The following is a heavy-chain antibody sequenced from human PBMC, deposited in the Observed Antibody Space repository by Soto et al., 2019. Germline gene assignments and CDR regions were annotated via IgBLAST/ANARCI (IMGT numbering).Heavy chain of an antibody. CDR1: GGSISSGDYY. CDR2: IYYSGST. CDR3: ARVCSSTSCYYARNNWLDP. Sequence: PSETLSLTCTVSGGSISSGDYYWSWIRQPPGKGLEWIGYIYYSGSTYYNPSLKSRVTISVDTSKNQFSLKLSSVTAADTAVYYCARVCSSTSCYYARNNWLDPWGQGTQVTVSS. V-gene: IGHV4-30-4*01. D-gene: IGHD2-2*01. J-gene: IGHJ5*02.